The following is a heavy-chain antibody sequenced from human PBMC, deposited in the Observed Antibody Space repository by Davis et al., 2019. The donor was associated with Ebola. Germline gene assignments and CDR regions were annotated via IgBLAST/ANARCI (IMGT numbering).Heavy chain of an antibody. J-gene: IGHJ5*01. CDR2: ISQRENT. CDR1: GGSISSSYW. Sequence: GSLRLSCAVSGGSISSSYWWSWVRQPPGKGLEWIGQISQRENTNYKPYLKRRITISLDKSKNQFSLKLSSLTAADTAVYYCAREGDCDDGTCSSKTNWFDSWGQGTLVTVSS. V-gene: IGHV4-4*02. CDR3: AREGDCDDGTCSSKTNWFDS. D-gene: IGHD2-15*01.